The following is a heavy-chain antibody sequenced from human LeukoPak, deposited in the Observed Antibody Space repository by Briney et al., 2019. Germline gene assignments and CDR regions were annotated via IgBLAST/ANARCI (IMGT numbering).Heavy chain of an antibody. CDR2: IYYSGKP. CDR1: SGSISSGAYY. J-gene: IGHJ4*02. Sequence: PSETLSLTCTVSSGSISSGAYYWGWIRQPPGKGLEWIGTIYYSGKPYYNPSLKSRITISIDTSKNQFSLKLGPVTAADTAVYYCARGASLGSVDSWGQGNLVTVSS. V-gene: IGHV4-39*07. D-gene: IGHD3-10*01. CDR3: ARGASLGSVDS.